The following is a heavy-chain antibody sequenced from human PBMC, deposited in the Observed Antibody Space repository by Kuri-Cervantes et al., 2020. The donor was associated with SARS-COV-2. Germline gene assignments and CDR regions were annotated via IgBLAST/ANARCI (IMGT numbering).Heavy chain of an antibody. CDR2: ISSSSSTI. J-gene: IGHJ4*02. Sequence: GESLKISCAVSGFTFTSHAMHWVRQAPGKGLEWVSYISSSSSTIYYADSVKGRFTISRDNAKNSLYLQMNSLRDKDTAVYYCASLAAAGSFDYWGQGTLVTVSS. CDR1: GFTFTSHA. CDR3: ASLAAAGSFDY. V-gene: IGHV3-48*02. D-gene: IGHD6-13*01.